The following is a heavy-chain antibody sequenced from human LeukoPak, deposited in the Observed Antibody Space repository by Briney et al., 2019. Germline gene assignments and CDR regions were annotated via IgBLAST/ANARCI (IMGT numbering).Heavy chain of an antibody. CDR2: ISWNSGSI. V-gene: IGHV3-9*01. D-gene: IGHD6-19*01. Sequence: GGSLRLSCAASGFTFSSYSMNWVRQAPGKCLEWVSGISWNSGSIGYADSVKGRFTISRDNAKNSLYLQMNSLRAEDTALYYCAKAFRSGWSWFDPWGQGTLVTVSS. CDR3: AKAFRSGWSWFDP. CDR1: GFTFSSYS. J-gene: IGHJ5*02.